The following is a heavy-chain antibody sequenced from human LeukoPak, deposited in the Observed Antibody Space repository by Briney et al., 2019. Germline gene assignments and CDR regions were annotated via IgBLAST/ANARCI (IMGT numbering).Heavy chain of an antibody. Sequence: SGPTLVNPTQTLTLTCTFSGFSLSTSGVGVGWIRQPPGKALEWLALIYWDDDKRYSPSLKSRLTITKDTSKNQVVLTMTNMDPVDTATYYCAHSDDSSGYYPMALLLFDYWGQGTLVTVSS. J-gene: IGHJ4*02. CDR2: IYWDDDK. V-gene: IGHV2-5*02. D-gene: IGHD3-22*01. CDR1: GFSLSTSGVG. CDR3: AHSDDSSGYYPMALLLFDY.